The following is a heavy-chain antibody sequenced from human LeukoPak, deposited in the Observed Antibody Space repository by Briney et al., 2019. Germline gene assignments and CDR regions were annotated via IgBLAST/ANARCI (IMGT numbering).Heavy chain of an antibody. CDR2: IRYDGSNK. Sequence: GGSLRLSCAASGFTFSSYGMHWVRQAPGKGLEWVAFIRYDGSNKYYADSVKGRFTISRDNSKNTLYLQMNSLRAEDTAVYYCARQQGSSGAFDIWGQGTMVTVSS. CDR1: GFTFSSYG. CDR3: ARQQGSSGAFDI. J-gene: IGHJ3*02. V-gene: IGHV3-30*02. D-gene: IGHD6-6*01.